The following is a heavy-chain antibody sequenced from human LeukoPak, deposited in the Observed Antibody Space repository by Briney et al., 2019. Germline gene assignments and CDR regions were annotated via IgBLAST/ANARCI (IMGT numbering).Heavy chain of an antibody. CDR1: GGTFSSYA. V-gene: IGHV1-69*05. CDR3: ARENSGDTATDAFDI. CDR2: IIPIFGTA. J-gene: IGHJ3*02. D-gene: IGHD5-18*01. Sequence: SVKVSCKASGGTFSSYAISWVRQAPGQGLEWMGGIIPIFGTANYAQKFQGRVTITTNESTSTAYMELSSLRSEDTAVYCCARENSGDTATDAFDIWGQGTMVTVSS.